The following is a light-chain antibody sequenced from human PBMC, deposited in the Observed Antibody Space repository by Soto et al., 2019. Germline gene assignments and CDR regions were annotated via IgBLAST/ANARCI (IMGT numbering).Light chain of an antibody. CDR1: HSASSS. Sequence: IVLTQSPGTLSLSPGERATLSCRASHSASSSLAWYQQKPGQAPRLLIYGASSRATGIPDRFSGSGSGTDFTLTISRLEPEDFAVYYCQQYGTSPITFGQGTRLEIK. J-gene: IGKJ5*01. CDR2: GAS. CDR3: QQYGTSPIT. V-gene: IGKV3-20*01.